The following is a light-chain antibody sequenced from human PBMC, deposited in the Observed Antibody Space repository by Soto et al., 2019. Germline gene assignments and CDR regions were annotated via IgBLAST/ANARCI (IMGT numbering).Light chain of an antibody. CDR1: QSISSY. J-gene: IGKJ1*01. Sequence: DIQMTQSPSSLSASVGDRFTVTCRASQSISSYLNWYQQKPGKAPKLLIYAASSLESGVPSRFSGSGSGTEFTLTISSLQPDDFATYYCQQYNSYPGTFGQGTKVDIK. CDR3: QQYNSYPGT. CDR2: AAS. V-gene: IGKV1-5*01.